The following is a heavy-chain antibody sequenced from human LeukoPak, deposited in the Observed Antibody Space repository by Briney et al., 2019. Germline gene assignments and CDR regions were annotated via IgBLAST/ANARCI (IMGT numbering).Heavy chain of an antibody. CDR3: AKDASGSYCPDY. CDR2: ISGSGANT. V-gene: IGHV3-23*01. CDR1: GFTFRNYA. Sequence: GGSLRLSCAASGFTFRNYAMSWVRQAPGKGLEWVSGISGSGANTHYADSVKGRFTISRDSSKNTLYLQKNSLRAEDTATYYCAKDASGSYCPDYWGQGTLVTVSS. D-gene: IGHD1-26*01. J-gene: IGHJ4*02.